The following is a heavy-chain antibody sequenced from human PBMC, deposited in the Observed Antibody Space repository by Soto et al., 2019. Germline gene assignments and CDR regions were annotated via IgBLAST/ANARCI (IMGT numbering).Heavy chain of an antibody. Sequence: ASVKVSCKASGYTFTGYYMHWVRQAPGQGLEWMGWINPNSGGTNYAQKFQGWVTMTRDTSISTAYMELSRLRSDDTAVYYCARDRTMVRGVIIEPNYHYYRLAVWGQGTTVTVSS. CDR3: ARDRTMVRGVIIEPNYHYYRLAV. CDR2: INPNSGGT. CDR1: GYTFTGYY. V-gene: IGHV1-2*04. J-gene: IGHJ6*02. D-gene: IGHD3-10*01.